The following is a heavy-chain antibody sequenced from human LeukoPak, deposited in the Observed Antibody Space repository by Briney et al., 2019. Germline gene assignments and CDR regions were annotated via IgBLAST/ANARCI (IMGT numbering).Heavy chain of an antibody. CDR3: AKDMGFYISSWNCFDY. CDR1: GGTFSSYA. Sequence: SVKVSCKASGGTFSSYAISWVRQAPGQGLEWMGGIIPIFGTANYAQKFQGRVTIATDESTSTAYMELSSLRSEDTALYYCAKDMGFYISSWNCFDYWGQGTLVTVSS. D-gene: IGHD6-13*01. CDR2: IIPIFGTA. J-gene: IGHJ4*02. V-gene: IGHV1-69*05.